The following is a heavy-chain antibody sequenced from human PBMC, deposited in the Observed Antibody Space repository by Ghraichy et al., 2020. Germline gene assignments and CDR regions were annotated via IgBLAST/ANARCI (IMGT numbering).Heavy chain of an antibody. CDR3: ARIRHTSGGDDFWSGYRDGFDL. D-gene: IGHD3-3*01. J-gene: IGHJ3*01. Sequence: SGPTLVKPTETLTLTCTVSGFSLGDARMGVSWIRQPPGMALEWLAHIFSNDEKSYSTSLRTRLTISKDTSKSQVVLTMTNMDPVDTATYYCARIRHTSGGDDFWSGYRDGFDLWGQGTMVTVSS. CDR2: IFSNDEK. V-gene: IGHV2-26*01. CDR1: GFSLGDARMG.